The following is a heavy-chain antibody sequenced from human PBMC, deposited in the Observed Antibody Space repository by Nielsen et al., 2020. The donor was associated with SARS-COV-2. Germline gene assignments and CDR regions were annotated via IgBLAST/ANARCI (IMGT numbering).Heavy chain of an antibody. V-gene: IGHV3-64D*09. D-gene: IGHD3-16*01. CDR1: GFSFRSFS. J-gene: IGHJ4*02. Sequence: GESLKISCSASGFSFRSFSMHWVRQAPGKGLEYVSAISDDGGTTYYADSVKGRFAISRDNPKNRLDLQMRGLRIEDTAVYYCVKVRGTGDRSYFDSWGPGTLVAVSS. CDR3: VKVRGTGDRSYFDS. CDR2: ISDDGGTT.